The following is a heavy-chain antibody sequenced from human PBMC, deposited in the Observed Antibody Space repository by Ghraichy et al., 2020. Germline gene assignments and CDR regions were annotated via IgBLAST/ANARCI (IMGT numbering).Heavy chain of an antibody. CDR3: ATTAVGLAVTQILNDY. CDR2: ISTTGSYI. CDR1: GFTFSSYN. D-gene: IGHD4-17*01. J-gene: IGHJ4*02. V-gene: IGHV3-21*01. Sequence: LTCAASGFTFSSYNMNWVRQVPGKGLEWVSSISTTGSYIYYADSVKGRFTISRDNAKNSLYLQMNSLRAEDTAVYYCATTAVGLAVTQILNDYWGQGTLVTVSS.